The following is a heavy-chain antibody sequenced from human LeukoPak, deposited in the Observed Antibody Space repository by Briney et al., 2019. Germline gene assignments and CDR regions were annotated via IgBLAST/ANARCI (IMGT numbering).Heavy chain of an antibody. CDR1: GFTFSSYT. D-gene: IGHD4-23*01. CDR3: ARDGDTVLTRGYYYYMDV. CDR2: ITSSSSYI. J-gene: IGHJ6*03. V-gene: IGHV3-21*01. Sequence: GGSLRLSCAASGFTFSSYTMNWVRQAPGKGPEWVSSITSSSSYIYYADSVKGRFTISRDNARNSLYLQMNSLRAEDTALYYCARDGDTVLTRGYYYYMDVWGKGTTVTVSS.